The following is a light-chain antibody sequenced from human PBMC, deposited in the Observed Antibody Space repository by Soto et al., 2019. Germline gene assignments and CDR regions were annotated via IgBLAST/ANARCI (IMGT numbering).Light chain of an antibody. CDR1: QSVSSS. CDR3: QQYGSSPWT. CDR2: GAS. V-gene: IGKV3-20*01. Sequence: EIVMTQSPATLSVSPGERATLSCRASQSVSSSLVWYQQKPGQAPRLLIYGASYRAAGIPDRFSGSGSGTDFTLTISRLEPEDFVLYYCQQYGSSPWTFGQGTKVDIK. J-gene: IGKJ1*01.